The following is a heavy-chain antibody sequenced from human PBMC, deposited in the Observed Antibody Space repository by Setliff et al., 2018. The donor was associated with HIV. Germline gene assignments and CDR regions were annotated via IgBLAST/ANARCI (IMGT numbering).Heavy chain of an antibody. CDR1: GYTFTDYY. CDR3: ARDLSTHWSGYSLAY. CDR2: INPRFGGT. V-gene: IGHV1-2*02. J-gene: IGHJ4*02. D-gene: IGHD3-3*01. Sequence: ASVKVSCKASGYTFTDYYFHWVRQAPGQGLEWMGWINPRFGGTLYAQKFQDRVVMTRDLSTTTVYMELSRLTSGDTALYFCARDLSTHWSGYSLAYWGQGTRSPSPQ.